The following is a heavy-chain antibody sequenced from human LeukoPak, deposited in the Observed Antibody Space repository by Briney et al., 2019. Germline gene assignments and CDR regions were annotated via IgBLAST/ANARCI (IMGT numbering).Heavy chain of an antibody. CDR1: GGSISSSSYY. J-gene: IGHJ4*02. V-gene: IGHV4-39*07. CDR3: ARGSVVRVTNYFDY. CDR2: IYYSGST. Sequence: SETLSLTCTVSGGSISSSSYYWGWIRQPPGKGLEWIGSIYYSGSTYYNPSLKSRVTISVDTSKNQFSLKLSSVTAADTAVYYCARGSVVRVTNYFDYWGQGTLVTVSS. D-gene: IGHD3-10*01.